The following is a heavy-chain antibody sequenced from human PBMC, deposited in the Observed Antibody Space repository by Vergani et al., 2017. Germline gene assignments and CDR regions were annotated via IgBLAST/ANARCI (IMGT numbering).Heavy chain of an antibody. Sequence: QVQLQESGPGLVKPSETLSLTCTVSNDSVSNTFYYWGWIRQTPGKGLEWIGSIYYSGSTYFNPSLESRVTMSVDTSKSQFSLKLSSVTAADTAVYYCARGRAVRGVYAPPLYWGQGTLVTVSS. CDR1: NDSVSNTFYY. D-gene: IGHD3-10*01. CDR2: IYYSGST. V-gene: IGHV4-39*01. J-gene: IGHJ4*02. CDR3: ARGRAVRGVYAPPLY.